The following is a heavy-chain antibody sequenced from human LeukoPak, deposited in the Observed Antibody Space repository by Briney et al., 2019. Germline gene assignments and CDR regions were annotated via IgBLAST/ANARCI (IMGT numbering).Heavy chain of an antibody. CDR1: GFTFSNAW. CDR3: TTGWLSPDTDDAFDI. Sequence: PGGSLRLSCAASGFTFSNAWMNWVRQAPGKGLEWVGRIKSKTDGGTTDYAAPVKGRFTISRGDSKNTLYLQMNSLKTEDTAVYYCTTGWLSPDTDDAFDIWGQGTMVTVSS. V-gene: IGHV3-15*07. J-gene: IGHJ3*02. CDR2: IKSKTDGGTT. D-gene: IGHD5-24*01.